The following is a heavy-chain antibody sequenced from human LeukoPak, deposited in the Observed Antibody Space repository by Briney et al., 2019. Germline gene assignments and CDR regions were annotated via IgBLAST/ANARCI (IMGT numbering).Heavy chain of an antibody. CDR1: GFSFSSYS. J-gene: IGHJ2*01. CDR2: ISTDSKFK. CDR3: VRGPRSHRSDLTKWYFDL. V-gene: IGHV3-21*01. Sequence: GGSLRLSCAASGFSFSSYSFNWVRQAPGKGLEWVSSISTDSKFKYYSDSVTGRFTISRDNAENSLSLQMNSLRVDDTATYYCVRGPRSHRSDLTKWYFDLWGRGTLVSVSS.